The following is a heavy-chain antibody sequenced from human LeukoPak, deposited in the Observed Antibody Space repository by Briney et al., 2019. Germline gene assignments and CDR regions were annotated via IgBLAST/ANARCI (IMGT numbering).Heavy chain of an antibody. CDR3: ARAKYARGYYVH. CDR1: GGSFSGYY. V-gene: IGHV4-34*01. D-gene: IGHD3-22*01. CDR2: INHSGST. J-gene: IGHJ4*02. Sequence: SGTLSLTCAVYGGSFSGYYWSWLRQPPGKGLEWIGEINHSGSTNYNPSLKSRVTISVDTSKNQFSLKLSSVTAADTAVYYCARAKYARGYYVHWGQGTLVTVSS.